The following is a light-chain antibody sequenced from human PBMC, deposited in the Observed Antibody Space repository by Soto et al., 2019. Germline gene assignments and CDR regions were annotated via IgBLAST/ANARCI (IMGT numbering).Light chain of an antibody. CDR2: GAS. V-gene: IGKV3-15*01. Sequence: EIFVTQSPATLSVSPGERATLSCRARQSVSSNLAWYMQKPGQAPRLLIYGASTRATGIPARFSGSGSGTEFTLTISSLQSEDFAVYYCQQYNNWPLTFGGGTKVEIK. CDR3: QQYNNWPLT. CDR1: QSVSSN. J-gene: IGKJ4*01.